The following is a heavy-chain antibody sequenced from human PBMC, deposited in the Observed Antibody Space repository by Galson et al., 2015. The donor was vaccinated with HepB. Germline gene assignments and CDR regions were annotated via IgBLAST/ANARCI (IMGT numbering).Heavy chain of an antibody. CDR1: GYTFPIHG. CDR3: ARAYYYDSSGYWGGYFDY. V-gene: IGHV1-18*04. Sequence: PVKVACKAHGYTFPIHGIRWARQAPRQGLEWMGWFSAYNGNTNYAQKLQGRVTMTTDPSTSTAYMELRSLRSDDTAVYYCARAYYYDSSGYWGGYFDYWGQGTLVTVSS. D-gene: IGHD3-22*01. J-gene: IGHJ4*02. CDR2: FSAYNGNT.